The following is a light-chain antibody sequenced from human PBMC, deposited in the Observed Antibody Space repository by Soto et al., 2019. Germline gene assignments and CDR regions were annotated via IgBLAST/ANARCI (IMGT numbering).Light chain of an antibody. V-gene: IGLV1-44*01. CDR1: SSNLGSYT. CDR2: SNN. J-gene: IGLJ2*01. CDR3: AAWDDSLNGVI. Sequence: QSVLTQPPSASGTPGQRITIPCSGSSSNLGSYTVNLHQQVPGTAPKLLIFSNNDRPSGVPDRFSGSKSGTSASLAISGVQSGDEAGYYCAAWDDSLNGVIFGGGTKLTVL.